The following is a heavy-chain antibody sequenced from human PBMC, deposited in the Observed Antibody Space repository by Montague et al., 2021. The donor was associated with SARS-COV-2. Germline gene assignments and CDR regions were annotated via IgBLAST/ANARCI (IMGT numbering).Heavy chain of an antibody. CDR3: ARGAEYYHYGMDV. J-gene: IGHJ6*02. V-gene: IGHV3-21*01. CDR1: GFTFSTYN. Sequence: SLRLSCAASGFTFSTYNMNWVRQAPGTGLEWVSSITNNNNYIYYGDSVRGRFTISGDNAKNSLYLQMNNLRAEDTGVYYCARGAEYYHYGMDVWGLGTKVTVSS. CDR2: ITNNNNYI.